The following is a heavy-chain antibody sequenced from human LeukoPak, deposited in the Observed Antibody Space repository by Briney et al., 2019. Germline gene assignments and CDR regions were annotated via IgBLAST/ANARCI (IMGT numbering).Heavy chain of an antibody. D-gene: IGHD1-26*01. CDR1: GFTFSSYA. V-gene: IGHV3-64*04. CDR2: ISSNGGST. Sequence: GGSLRLSCSASGFTFSSYAMHWVRQAPGKGLEYVSAISSNGGSTYYADSVKGRFTISRDSSKNTLYLQMNSLRAEDTALYYCARDNVGSLDYWGQGTLVTVSS. J-gene: IGHJ4*02. CDR3: ARDNVGSLDY.